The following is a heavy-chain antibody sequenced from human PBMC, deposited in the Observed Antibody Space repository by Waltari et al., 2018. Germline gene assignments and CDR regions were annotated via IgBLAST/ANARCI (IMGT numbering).Heavy chain of an antibody. CDR1: GGSFSGYY. V-gene: IGHV4-34*01. CDR2: INHSGST. CDR3: ASRNTIFGVVHIDY. Sequence: QVQLQQWGAGLLKPSETLSLTCAVYGGSFSGYYWSWIRQPPGKGLEWIGEINHSGSTNYNPSLKSRVTISVDTSKNQFSLKLSSVTAADTAVYYCASRNTIFGVVHIDYWGQGTLVTVSS. J-gene: IGHJ4*02. D-gene: IGHD3-3*01.